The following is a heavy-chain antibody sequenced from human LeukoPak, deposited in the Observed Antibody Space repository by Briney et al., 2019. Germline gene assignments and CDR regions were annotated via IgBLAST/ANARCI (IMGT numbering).Heavy chain of an antibody. CDR1: GFTFGDHA. CDR3: SRGPIQLWVHNGMDV. CDR2: IRSIAYGGTT. J-gene: IGHJ6*02. Sequence: GGSLRLSCSSYGFTFGDHAMSWVRQAPGKGLAWVGFIRSIAYGGTTEYAASVKNRFSISRDDSKGIAYLQMNSLKIEDTAVYYCSRGPIQLWVHNGMDVWGQGTTVIVSS. V-gene: IGHV3-49*04. D-gene: IGHD5-18*01.